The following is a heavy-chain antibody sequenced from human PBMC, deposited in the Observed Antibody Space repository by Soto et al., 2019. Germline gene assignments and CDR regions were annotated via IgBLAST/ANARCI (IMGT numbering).Heavy chain of an antibody. CDR2: VYXXGXT. CDR3: ARDRGYSYGHPLDY. V-gene: IGHV3-53*01. CDR1: GFTINSNY. Sequence: PGGSLRLSCAASGFTINSNYMNWVRQVPGKGLEXVSXVYXXGXTXXXDXXXGRFTISRDNSKNTLYLQMNSLRAEDTAVYFCARDRGYSYGHPLDYWGQGTLVTVSS. D-gene: IGHD5-18*01. J-gene: IGHJ4*02.